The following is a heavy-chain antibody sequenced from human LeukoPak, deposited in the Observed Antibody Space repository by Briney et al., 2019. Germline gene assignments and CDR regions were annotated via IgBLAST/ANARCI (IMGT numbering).Heavy chain of an antibody. CDR1: GGSISTSNYY. CDR3: ATYYYDSSGFFDY. J-gene: IGHJ4*02. V-gene: IGHV4-61*05. CDR2: IFYSGST. Sequence: PSETLSLTCTVSGGSISTSNYYWGWIRQPPGKGLEWIGNIFYSGSTNYNPSLKSRVTISVDTSKNQFSLKLSSVTAADTAVYYCATYYYDSSGFFDYWGQGTLVTVSS. D-gene: IGHD3-22*01.